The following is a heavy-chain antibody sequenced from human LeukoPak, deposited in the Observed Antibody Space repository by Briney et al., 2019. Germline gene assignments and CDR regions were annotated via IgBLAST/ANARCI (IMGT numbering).Heavy chain of an antibody. CDR2: IGGGGDT. J-gene: IGHJ4*02. Sequence: GGSLRLSCAASGFTFSSYSMNWVRQAPGKGLEWVSSIGGGGDTYYADSVKGRFTISRDNSKNTLYLQVNSLRAEDTAVYYCVGYTLRGKFDYWGQGTLVTVSS. D-gene: IGHD3-16*02. CDR3: VGYTLRGKFDY. V-gene: IGHV3-23*01. CDR1: GFTFSSYS.